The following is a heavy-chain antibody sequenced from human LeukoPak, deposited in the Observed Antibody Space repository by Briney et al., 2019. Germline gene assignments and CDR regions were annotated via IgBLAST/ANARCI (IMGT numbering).Heavy chain of an antibody. J-gene: IGHJ4*02. V-gene: IGHV1-2*02. CDR3: ARTRVTTVTTIDY. D-gene: IGHD4-17*01. Sequence: ASVTVSCXASGYTFTGYYMHWVRQAPGQGLEWMGWINPNSGGTNYAQKFQGRVTMTRDTSISTAYMELSRLRSDDTAVYYCARTRVTTVTTIDYWGQGTLVTVSS. CDR2: INPNSGGT. CDR1: GYTFTGYY.